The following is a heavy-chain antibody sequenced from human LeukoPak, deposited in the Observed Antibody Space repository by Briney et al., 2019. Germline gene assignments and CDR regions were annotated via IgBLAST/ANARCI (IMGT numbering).Heavy chain of an antibody. CDR3: AGASGGEQWLSLVS. D-gene: IGHD6-19*01. J-gene: IGHJ5*02. V-gene: IGHV4-59*01. Sequence: SETLSLTCTVSGGSISSYYWSWIRQPPGKGLEWIGYIYYSGSTKYNPSLKSRVTISVDTSKNQFSLKLNSVTAADTAVYYCAGASGGEQWLSLVSWGQGTLVTVSS. CDR1: GGSISSYY. CDR2: IYYSGST.